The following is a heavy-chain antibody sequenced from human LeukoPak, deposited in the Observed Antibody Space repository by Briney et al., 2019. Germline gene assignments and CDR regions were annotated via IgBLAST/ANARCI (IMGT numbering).Heavy chain of an antibody. CDR3: AKSLFSSGYARSPFDY. D-gene: IGHD5-12*01. J-gene: IGHJ4*02. V-gene: IGHV3-23*01. CDR2: ISGSDSST. Sequence: GGSLRLSCAASGFAFSSYAMSWVRQAPGKGLEWVSGISGSDSSTYYADSVKGRFTISRDNSKTTVFLQMNSLRAEDTAVYYCAKSLFSSGYARSPFDYWGQGTLVTVSS. CDR1: GFAFSSYA.